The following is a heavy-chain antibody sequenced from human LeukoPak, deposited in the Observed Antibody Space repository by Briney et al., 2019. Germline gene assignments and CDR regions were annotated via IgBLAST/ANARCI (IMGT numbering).Heavy chain of an antibody. V-gene: IGHV3-73*01. J-gene: IGHJ4*02. Sequence: GGSLRLSCVASGFTFSGSGMHWVRQTSGKGLEWVGRIKSKTNNYATAYAASVSGRFTISRDDSKNTAYLQMNTLKTEDTAIYYCTVYYSDGGDYRPTDHWGQGTLVTVSS. CDR1: GFTFSGSG. CDR2: IKSKTNNYAT. D-gene: IGHD2-21*01. CDR3: TVYYSDGGDYRPTDH.